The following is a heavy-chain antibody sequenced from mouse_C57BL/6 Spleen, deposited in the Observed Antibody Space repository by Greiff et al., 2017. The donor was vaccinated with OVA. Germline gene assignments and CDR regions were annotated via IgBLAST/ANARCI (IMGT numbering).Heavy chain of an antibody. J-gene: IGHJ4*01. V-gene: IGHV1-76*01. CDR1: GYTFTDYY. CDR3: ARSGVYYDYDVRAMDY. Sequence: VQLQQSGAELVRPGASVKLSCKASGYTFTDYYINWVKQRPGQGLEWIARIYPGSGNTYYNEKFKGKATLTAEKSSSTAYMQLSSLTSEDSAVYFCARSGVYYDYDVRAMDYWGQGTSVTVSS. CDR2: IYPGSGNT. D-gene: IGHD2-4*01.